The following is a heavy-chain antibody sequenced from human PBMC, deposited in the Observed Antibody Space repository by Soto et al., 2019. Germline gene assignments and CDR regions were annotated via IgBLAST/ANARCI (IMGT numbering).Heavy chain of an antibody. J-gene: IGHJ4*02. CDR1: GITFSSYG. D-gene: IGHD5-18*01. CDR3: AKDQQLWAAQGLGFDY. Sequence: QVQLVESGGGVVQPGRSLRLSCAASGITFSSYGMHWVRQAPGKGLEWVAVISYDGSNKYYADSVKGRFTISRDNSKNTLYLQMNSLRAEDTAVYYCAKDQQLWAAQGLGFDYWGQGTLVTVSS. V-gene: IGHV3-30*18. CDR2: ISYDGSNK.